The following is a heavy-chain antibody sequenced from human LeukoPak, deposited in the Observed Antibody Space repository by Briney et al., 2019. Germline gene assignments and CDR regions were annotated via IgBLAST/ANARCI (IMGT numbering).Heavy chain of an antibody. CDR1: GFTFSSYS. CDR2: ISSSSSYI. D-gene: IGHD6-6*01. Sequence: GGSLRLSCAASGFTFSSYSMNWVRQAPGKGLEWVSSISSSSSYIYYADSVKGRFTISRDNAKNSLYLQMNSLRAEDTAVYYCAGGPIAARPDPFXYWGQGTLVTVS. J-gene: IGHJ4*02. CDR3: AGGPIAARPDPFXY. V-gene: IGHV3-21*01.